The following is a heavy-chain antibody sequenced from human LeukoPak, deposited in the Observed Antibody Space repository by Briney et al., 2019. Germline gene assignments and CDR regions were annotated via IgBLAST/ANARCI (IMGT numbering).Heavy chain of an antibody. CDR3: ARDLRYCSSTSCYHRPGY. D-gene: IGHD2-2*01. CDR1: GFTFSSYA. V-gene: IGHV3-30-3*01. J-gene: IGHJ4*02. Sequence: PGGSLRPSCAASGFTFSSYAMHWVRQAPGRGLEWVAVISYDGSNKYYADSVKGRFTISRDNSKNTLYLQMNSLRAEDTAVYYCARDLRYCSSTSCYHRPGYWGQGTLVTVSS. CDR2: ISYDGSNK.